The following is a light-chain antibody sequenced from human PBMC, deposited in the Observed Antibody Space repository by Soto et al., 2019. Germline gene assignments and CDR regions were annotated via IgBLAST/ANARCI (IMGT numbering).Light chain of an antibody. CDR1: SSDVGAYNY. V-gene: IGLV2-14*01. Sequence: QSALTQPASVSGSPGQSITISCTGTSSDVGAYNYVSWYQQHPGRAPQLIIYDVSYRPSGVSNRFSGSKSGNTASLTISGLQADDEADYYCSSCTDSSTLFGGGTKLTVL. J-gene: IGLJ2*01. CDR3: SSCTDSSTL. CDR2: DVS.